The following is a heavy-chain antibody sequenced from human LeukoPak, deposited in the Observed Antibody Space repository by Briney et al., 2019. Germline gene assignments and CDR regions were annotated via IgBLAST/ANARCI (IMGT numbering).Heavy chain of an antibody. CDR3: AKLGAYTSSWYGFVDY. V-gene: IGHV5-51*01. Sequence: GESLKISCKGSGYSFTSYWIGWVRQMPGKGLEWMGIIYPDDSDTRYSPSFQGQVTISVDKSISTAYLQWSSLKASDTAMYYCAKLGAYTSSWYGFVDYWGQGTLITVSS. D-gene: IGHD6-19*01. CDR2: IYPDDSDT. J-gene: IGHJ4*02. CDR1: GYSFTSYW.